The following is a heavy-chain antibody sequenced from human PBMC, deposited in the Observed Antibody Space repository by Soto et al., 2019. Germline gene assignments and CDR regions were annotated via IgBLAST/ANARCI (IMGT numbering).Heavy chain of an antibody. CDR1: GFTFSSYG. V-gene: IGHV3-33*01. D-gene: IGHD2-2*01. Sequence: HPGGSLRLSCAASGFTFSSYGMHWVRQAPGKGLEWVAVIWYDGSNKYYADSVKGRFTISRDNSKNTLYLQMNSLRAEDTAVYYCARDRNRYCSSTSCFYFDYWGQGTLVTVSS. CDR3: ARDRNRYCSSTSCFYFDY. J-gene: IGHJ4*02. CDR2: IWYDGSNK.